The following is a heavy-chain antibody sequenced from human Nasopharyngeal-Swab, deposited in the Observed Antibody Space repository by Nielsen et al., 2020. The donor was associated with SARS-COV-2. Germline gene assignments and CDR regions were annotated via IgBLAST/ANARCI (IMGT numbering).Heavy chain of an antibody. D-gene: IGHD6-19*01. J-gene: IGHJ3*02. V-gene: IGHV3-64*01. CDR2: ISSNGGST. CDR3: ARGRSSGWYKAFDI. CDR1: GITFSSYA. Sequence: GGSLRLSCAASGITFSSYAMHWVRQAPGKGLEYVSAISSNGGSTYYANSVKGRFTISRDNSKNTLYLQMGSLRAEDMAVYYCARGRSSGWYKAFDIWGQGTMVTVSS.